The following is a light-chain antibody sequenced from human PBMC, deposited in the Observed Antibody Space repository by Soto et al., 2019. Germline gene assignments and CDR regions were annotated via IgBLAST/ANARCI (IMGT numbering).Light chain of an antibody. CDR2: DAF. V-gene: IGKV1-5*01. Sequence: DIQMTQSPSTLPASVGDRVSISCRASQSVSVWVAWYQQKPGAAPKLLIYDAFTVDTGVPSRFSGSGSGTEFTLTINSLQPEDFATYYCQQYDGFSRTFGQGTKVDIK. CDR3: QQYDGFSRT. J-gene: IGKJ1*01. CDR1: QSVSVW.